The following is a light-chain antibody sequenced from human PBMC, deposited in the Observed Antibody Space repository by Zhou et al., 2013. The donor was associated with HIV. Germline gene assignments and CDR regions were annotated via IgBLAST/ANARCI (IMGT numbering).Light chain of an antibody. CDR3: QQSYSSPWT. CDR1: QTIGNY. J-gene: IGKJ1*01. CDR2: AAS. V-gene: IGKV1-39*01. Sequence: DIQMTQSPSSLSASVGDRVTITCRASQTIGNYLHWYQQKPGTAPKLLIYAASSLQSGVPSRFSGSAAGTDFTTDFTLTISNLQPEDFATYYCQQSYSSPWTFGQGTKVEIK.